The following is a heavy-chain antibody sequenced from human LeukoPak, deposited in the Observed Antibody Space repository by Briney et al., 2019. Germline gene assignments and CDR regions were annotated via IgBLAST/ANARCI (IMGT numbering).Heavy chain of an antibody. CDR1: GGSFSGYY. V-gene: IGHV4-34*01. Sequence: SETLSLTCAVYGGSFSGYYWSWIRQPPGKGLEWIGEINHSGSTNDNSSLKSRLTISVDTSKNQFSLKLRSVTAADTAVYYCARGRNVDIVATFSWFDPWGQGTLVTVSS. CDR3: ARGRNVDIVATFSWFDP. CDR2: INHSGST. D-gene: IGHD5-12*01. J-gene: IGHJ5*02.